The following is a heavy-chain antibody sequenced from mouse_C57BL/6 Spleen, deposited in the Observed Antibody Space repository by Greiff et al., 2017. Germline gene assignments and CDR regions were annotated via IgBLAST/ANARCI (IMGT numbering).Heavy chain of an antibody. CDR1: GYTFTSYW. CDR2: IHPNRGST. CDR3: ARSYYYGSSYDWYFDV. J-gene: IGHJ1*03. D-gene: IGHD1-1*01. V-gene: IGHV1-64*01. Sequence: QVQLQQPGAELVKPGASVKLSCKASGYTFTSYWMHWVKQRPGQGLEWIGMIHPNRGSTNYNEKFKSKATLTVDKSSSTAYMQLSSLTSEDSAVYYCARSYYYGSSYDWYFDVWGTGTTVTVSS.